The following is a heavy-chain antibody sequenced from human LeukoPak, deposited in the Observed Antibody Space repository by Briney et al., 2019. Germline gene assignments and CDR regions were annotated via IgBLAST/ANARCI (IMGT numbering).Heavy chain of an antibody. CDR2: IYTSGST. CDR1: GGSISSYY. J-gene: IGHJ3*02. Sequence: SETLSLTCTVSGGSISSYYWSWIRQPPGKGLEWIGYIYTSGSTNYNPSLKSRVTISVDTSKNQFSLKLSSVTAADTAVYYCARPAYCSSTSCYLGAFGIWGQGTMVTVSS. V-gene: IGHV4-4*09. D-gene: IGHD2-2*01. CDR3: ARPAYCSSTSCYLGAFGI.